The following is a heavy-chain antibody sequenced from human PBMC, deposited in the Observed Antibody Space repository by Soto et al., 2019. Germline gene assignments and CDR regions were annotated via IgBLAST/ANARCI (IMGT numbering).Heavy chain of an antibody. Sequence: AGGSLRLSCAASGFTFSSYAMSWVRQAPGKGLEWVSGISSSGGTTIYADSVKGRFTISSDNSKNTLYLQMNSLRAEDTAVYYCARKAGTGVTSPYYLDYWGQGTLVTVSS. D-gene: IGHD1-7*01. CDR3: ARKAGTGVTSPYYLDY. CDR1: GFTFSSYA. V-gene: IGHV3-23*01. CDR2: ISSSGGTT. J-gene: IGHJ4*02.